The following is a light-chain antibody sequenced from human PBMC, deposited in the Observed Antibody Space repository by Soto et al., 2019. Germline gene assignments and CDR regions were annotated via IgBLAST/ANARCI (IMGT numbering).Light chain of an antibody. J-gene: IGKJ1*01. CDR3: QNYYTAPPWT. CDR2: DAS. CDR1: QGISNN. Sequence: VRKSDAPGSLAASVRGRVTITCRASQGISNNVAWYQQKPGNAPKLLIYDASTLQSGVPSRFSGSGSGTDFTLTISTLPSEDVATYYCQNYYTAPPWTFAEGTKVDIK. V-gene: IGKV1-27*01.